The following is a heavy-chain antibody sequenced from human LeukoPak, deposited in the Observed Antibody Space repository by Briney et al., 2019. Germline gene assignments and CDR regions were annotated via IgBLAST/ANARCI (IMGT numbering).Heavy chain of an antibody. V-gene: IGHV3-30*02. CDR1: GFTFSSCG. D-gene: IGHD5-18*01. J-gene: IGHJ4*02. Sequence: GGSLRLSCAASGFTFSSCGMHWVRQAPGKGLEWVAVIWYGGSNKYYADSVKGRFTISRDNSKNTLYLQMNSLRPEDTALYYCAKDRGGDAGYSYGLVDYWGQGTLVTVSS. CDR2: IWYGGSNK. CDR3: AKDRGGDAGYSYGLVDY.